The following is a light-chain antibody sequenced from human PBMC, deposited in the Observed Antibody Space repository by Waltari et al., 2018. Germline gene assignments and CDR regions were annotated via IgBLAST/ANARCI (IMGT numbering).Light chain of an antibody. J-gene: IGKJ5*01. V-gene: IGKV1-NL1*01. CDR1: QGISNS. Sequence: DIQMTQSTSSLSASVGNRVTINCRASQGISNSLAWYQQKPGKAPKLLVYAASRLESGVPSRFSGSGSGTDYTLTISSLQPEDFATYYCQQYYNTPRITFGQGTRLEIK. CDR3: QQYYNTPRIT. CDR2: AAS.